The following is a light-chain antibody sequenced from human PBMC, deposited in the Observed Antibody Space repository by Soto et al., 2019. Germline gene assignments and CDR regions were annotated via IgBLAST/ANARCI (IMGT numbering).Light chain of an antibody. Sequence: EIVLTQSPATLSLSPGERATLSCGASKTVNNNYLAWYQQKPGLAPRLLIYDASSTATGIPDRFSGSGAGTLFTLTISRLEPEDFAVYFCQQYAYSPLTFGGGTKVEIK. J-gene: IGKJ4*01. CDR3: QQYAYSPLT. CDR2: DAS. V-gene: IGKV3D-20*01. CDR1: KTVNNNY.